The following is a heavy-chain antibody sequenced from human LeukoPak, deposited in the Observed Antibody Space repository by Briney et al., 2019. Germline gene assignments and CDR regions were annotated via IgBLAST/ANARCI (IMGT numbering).Heavy chain of an antibody. CDR3: ITDMGLTMIRGVIVH. Sequence: GGPRPSCAPSVVTLSNAWVSSGPAGPQEGVGRGWRIKSKGDGETTDYAAPVKGRFTMSRDDSKATLYLQMNSLKAEDRAVYYCITDMGLTMIRGVIVHWGQGALVTVSS. V-gene: IGHV3-15*01. CDR1: VVTLSNAW. CDR2: IKSKGDGETT. D-gene: IGHD3-10*01. J-gene: IGHJ4*02.